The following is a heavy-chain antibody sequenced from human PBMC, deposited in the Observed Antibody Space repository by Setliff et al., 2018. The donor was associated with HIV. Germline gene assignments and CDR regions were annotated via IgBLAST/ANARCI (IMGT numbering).Heavy chain of an antibody. CDR2: IYPSGRI. D-gene: IGHD6-13*01. J-gene: IGHJ6*03. Sequence: PSETLSLTCTVSGDSMSSYFWSWIRQPAGKGLEWIGRIYPSGRINYNPSLKSRVAMSVDTSKNQFSLKLTSVSAADTAVYYCARGVAAAGMLMDVWGKGTTVTVSS. CDR1: GDSMSSYF. V-gene: IGHV4-4*07. CDR3: ARGVAAAGMLMDV.